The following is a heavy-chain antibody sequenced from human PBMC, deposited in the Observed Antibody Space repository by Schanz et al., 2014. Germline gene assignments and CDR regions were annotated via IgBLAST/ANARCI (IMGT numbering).Heavy chain of an antibody. CDR2: ISGSSRTI. D-gene: IGHD3-22*01. Sequence: EVQLAESGGGLVQPGGSLRLSCAASGFTFSSYAMSWVRQAPGKGLEWVSYISGSSRTIYYADSMKGRFTVSRDNAENALYLQMNSLRAEDTAVYYCARPPHDSSGYYPFDYWGQGTLVTVSS. CDR1: GFTFSSYA. J-gene: IGHJ4*02. CDR3: ARPPHDSSGYYPFDY. V-gene: IGHV3-48*01.